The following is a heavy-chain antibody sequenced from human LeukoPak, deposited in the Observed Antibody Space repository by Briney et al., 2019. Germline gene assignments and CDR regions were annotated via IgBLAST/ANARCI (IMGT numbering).Heavy chain of an antibody. CDR2: MSSDESTT. CDR3: ARGRGPYGWFDP. CDR1: GSTFSSYA. D-gene: IGHD3-10*01. V-gene: IGHV3-74*01. J-gene: IGHJ5*02. Sequence: GGSLRLSCAASGSTFSSYAMSWARQTPGKGLVWVSRMSSDESTTNYADSVRGRFTISRDNAKNALYLQMNNLRAEDTAIYFCARGRGPYGWFDPWGQGTLVTVSS.